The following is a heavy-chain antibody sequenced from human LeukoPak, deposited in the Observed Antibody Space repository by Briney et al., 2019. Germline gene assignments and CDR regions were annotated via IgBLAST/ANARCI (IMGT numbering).Heavy chain of an antibody. CDR1: GGSISSSSYY. J-gene: IGHJ6*02. CDR3: ARGIAVAGTPDYYGMDV. CDR2: IYYSGST. Sequence: SETLSLTCTVSGGSISSSSYYWGWIRQPPGKGLEWIGSIYYSGSTYYNPSLKSRVTISVDKSKNQFSLKLRSVTAADTAVYYCARGIAVAGTPDYYGMDVWGQGTTVTVSS. D-gene: IGHD6-19*01. V-gene: IGHV4-39*07.